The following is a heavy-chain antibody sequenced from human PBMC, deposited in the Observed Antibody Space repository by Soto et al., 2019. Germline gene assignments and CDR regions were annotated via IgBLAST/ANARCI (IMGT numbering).Heavy chain of an antibody. D-gene: IGHD6-19*01. V-gene: IGHV1-8*02. Sequence: ASVKVSCKASGYTFTSYGISWVRQAPGQGLEWMGWINPNSGGTNYAQKFQGRVTLTRNTSINTAYIELSSLTSDDTAVYYCATSGGGWYLYWGQGTLVTVSS. CDR3: ATSGGGWYLY. CDR2: INPNSGGT. J-gene: IGHJ4*02. CDR1: GYTFTSYG.